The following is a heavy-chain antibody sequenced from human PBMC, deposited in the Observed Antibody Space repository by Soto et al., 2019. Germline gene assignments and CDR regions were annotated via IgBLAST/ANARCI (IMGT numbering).Heavy chain of an antibody. CDR2: ITYDGSNQ. D-gene: IGHD1-26*01. CDR3: ARAPSRSYPDFDY. V-gene: IGHV3-30-3*01. CDR1: GFIFSSYT. Sequence: QVQLVESGGGVVQPGRSLRLSCAASGFIFSSYTMHWVRQAPGKGLEWVGVITYDGSNQYYADSLKGQFTISRDNSRNMLFLQIHSLRPDDTAVYYWARAPSRSYPDFDYRGQGTLVTVSS. J-gene: IGHJ4*02.